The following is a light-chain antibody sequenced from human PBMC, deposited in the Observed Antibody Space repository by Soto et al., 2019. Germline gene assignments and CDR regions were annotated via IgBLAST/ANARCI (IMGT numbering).Light chain of an antibody. J-gene: IGLJ1*01. CDR3: SSFTSTSTNYV. Sequence: QSVLTQPASVSGSPGQSITISCTGTSSDVGGYNHVSWCQQHPGKAPKLMIYDVSNRPSGVSNRFSGSKSGNTASLTISGLQPEDEADYYCSSFTSTSTNYVFGTGTKATVL. CDR2: DVS. CDR1: SSDVGGYNH. V-gene: IGLV2-14*01.